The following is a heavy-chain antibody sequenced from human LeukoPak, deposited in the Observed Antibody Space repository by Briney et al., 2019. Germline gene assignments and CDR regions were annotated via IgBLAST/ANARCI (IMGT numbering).Heavy chain of an antibody. CDR2: IYYSGNT. Sequence: PSETLSLTCTVSGVSISSSNSYWGWIRQPPGKGLEWIGSIYYSGNTYYNASLKSQVSISIDTSKNQFSLRLTSVTAADTAVYYCARSDEASTVTSFIDYWGQGTLVTVSS. V-gene: IGHV4-39*01. D-gene: IGHD4-17*01. J-gene: IGHJ4*02. CDR1: GVSISSSNSY. CDR3: ARSDEASTVTSFIDY.